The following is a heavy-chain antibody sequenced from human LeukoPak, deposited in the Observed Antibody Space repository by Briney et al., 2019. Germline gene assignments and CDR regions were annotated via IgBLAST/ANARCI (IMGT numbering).Heavy chain of an antibody. CDR1: GGSFSGYY. D-gene: IGHD1-26*01. CDR2: IHYSGST. J-gene: IGHJ4*02. CDR3: ARGSDFFAC. V-gene: IGHV4-59*01. Sequence: SETLSLTCAVYGGSFSGYYWSWIRQPPGKGLEWIGYIHYSGSTDYNPSLKSRVTILVDTSKNQFSLRLISVTAADTAVYYCARGSDFFACWGQGTLVTVSS.